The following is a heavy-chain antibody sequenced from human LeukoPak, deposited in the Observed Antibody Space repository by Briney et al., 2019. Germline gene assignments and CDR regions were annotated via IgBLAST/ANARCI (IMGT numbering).Heavy chain of an antibody. V-gene: IGHV4-34*01. CDR3: ASCPPYGSGSYFSPSWFDP. CDR2: INHSGST. CDR1: GGSFSGYY. J-gene: IGHJ5*02. D-gene: IGHD3-10*01. Sequence: SETLSLTCAVYGGSFSGYYWSWIRQPPGKGLEWIGEINHSGSTNYNPSLKSRVTISVDTSKNQFSLKLSSVTAADTAVYYCASCPPYGSGSYFSPSWFDPWGQGTLVTVSS.